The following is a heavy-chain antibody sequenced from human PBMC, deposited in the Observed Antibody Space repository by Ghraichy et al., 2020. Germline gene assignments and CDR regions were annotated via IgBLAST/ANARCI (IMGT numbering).Heavy chain of an antibody. Sequence: SQTLSLTCSVSGGSISPYHWTWIRQAAGKGLEWIGRVIIRGGTGYNPSLKSRVMMSADTSRNQVSLTLTSVTAADTAVYYCASARAAGGTVDDWGPGIQVTVSS. CDR1: GGSISPYH. D-gene: IGHD1-1*01. J-gene: IGHJ4*02. V-gene: IGHV4-4*07. CDR2: VIIRGGT. CDR3: ASARAAGGTVDD.